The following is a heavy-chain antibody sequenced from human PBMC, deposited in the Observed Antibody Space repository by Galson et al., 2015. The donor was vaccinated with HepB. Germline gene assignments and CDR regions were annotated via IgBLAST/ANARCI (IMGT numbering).Heavy chain of an antibody. D-gene: IGHD2-2*02. CDR3: ARRHCSSTSCYTRYYYYGMDV. V-gene: IGHV3-48*02. CDR2: ISSSSSTI. J-gene: IGHJ6*02. CDR1: GFTFSSYS. Sequence: SLRLSCAASGFTFSSYSMNWVRQAPGKGLEWVSYISSSSSTIYYADSVKGRFTISRDNAKNSLYLQMNSLRDEDTAVYYCARRHCSSTSCYTRYYYYGMDVWGQGTTVTVSS.